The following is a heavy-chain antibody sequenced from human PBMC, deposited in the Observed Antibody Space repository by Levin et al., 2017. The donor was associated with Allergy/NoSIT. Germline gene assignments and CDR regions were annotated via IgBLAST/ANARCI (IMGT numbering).Heavy chain of an antibody. J-gene: IGHJ3*01. CDR2: ITGGGFNT. Sequence: GESLKISCAASGFTFSDYAMTWVRQAPGKGLEWVSDITGGGFNTYYGDSVKCRFTVSRDNSKNTLYLEMNSLRAEDTAVYYCAKKQGGTSGFSFDVWGQGTMVTVSS. CDR1: GFTFSDYA. CDR3: AKKQGGTSGFSFDV. V-gene: IGHV3-23*01. D-gene: IGHD1-1*01.